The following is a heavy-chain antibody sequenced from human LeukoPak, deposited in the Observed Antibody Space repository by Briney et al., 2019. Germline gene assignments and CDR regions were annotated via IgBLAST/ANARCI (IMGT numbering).Heavy chain of an antibody. V-gene: IGHV1-18*01. CDR2: ISAYNGNT. J-gene: IGHJ6*02. CDR1: GYTFTSYG. D-gene: IGHD2-21*01. CDR3: ASVRFGDVYYYYGMDV. Sequence: ASVKVSCKASGYTFTSYGISWVRQAPGQGLEWMGWISAYNGNTNYAQKLQGRVTMTTDTSTSTAHMELRSLRSDDTAVYYCASVRFGDVYYYYGMDVWGQGTTVTVSS.